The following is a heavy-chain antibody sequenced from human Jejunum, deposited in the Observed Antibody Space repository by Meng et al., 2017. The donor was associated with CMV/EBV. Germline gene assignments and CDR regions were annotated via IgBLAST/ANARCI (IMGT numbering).Heavy chain of an antibody. CDR1: TVSGSA. Sequence: TVSGSAIHWVRQASGKGLEWVGRIRSKANSYATVYAATMKGRFTISRDDSENTAYLQMNSLKTEDTAVYYCARLYTTTYGHSFDIWGQGTMVTVSS. J-gene: IGHJ3*02. V-gene: IGHV3-73*01. CDR2: IRSKANSYAT. D-gene: IGHD2-2*02. CDR3: ARLYTTTYGHSFDI.